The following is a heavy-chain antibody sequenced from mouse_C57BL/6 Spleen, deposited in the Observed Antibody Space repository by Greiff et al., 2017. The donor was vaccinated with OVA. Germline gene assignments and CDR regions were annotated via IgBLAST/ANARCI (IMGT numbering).Heavy chain of an antibody. D-gene: IGHD2-4*01. CDR3: ARDKIYYDYDWYFDV. V-gene: IGHV5-16*01. Sequence: EVKLMESEGGLVQPGSSMKLSCTASGFTFSDYYMAWVRQVPEKGLEWVANINYDGSSTYYLDSLKSRFIISRDNAKNILYLQMSSLKSEDTATYYCARDKIYYDYDWYFDVWGTGTTVTVSS. J-gene: IGHJ1*03. CDR1: GFTFSDYY. CDR2: INYDGSST.